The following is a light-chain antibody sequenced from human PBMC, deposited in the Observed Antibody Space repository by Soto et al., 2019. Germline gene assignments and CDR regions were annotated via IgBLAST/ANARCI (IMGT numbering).Light chain of an antibody. Sequence: TVLTQSPATLSLSPGERATLSCRASQSVSSSYLAWYQQKPGQAPRLLIYGASSRATGIPDRFSGSGSGTGFTLTISRLEPEDFAVYYCQQYGSSPLTFGGGTKVDIK. CDR2: GAS. V-gene: IGKV3-20*01. CDR3: QQYGSSPLT. J-gene: IGKJ4*01. CDR1: QSVSSSY.